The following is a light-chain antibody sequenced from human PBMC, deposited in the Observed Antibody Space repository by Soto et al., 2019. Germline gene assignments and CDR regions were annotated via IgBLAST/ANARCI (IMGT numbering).Light chain of an antibody. V-gene: IGKV3-20*01. Sequence: EIVMTQSPATLSVSPWERATLCYRASQSISSNLAWYQQKPGQAPRLLIYGASSRATGIPDRFSGSGSGTDFTLTISRLEPEDFAVYYCQQYGSSPLTFGGGTKVDIK. CDR1: QSISSN. CDR3: QQYGSSPLT. CDR2: GAS. J-gene: IGKJ4*01.